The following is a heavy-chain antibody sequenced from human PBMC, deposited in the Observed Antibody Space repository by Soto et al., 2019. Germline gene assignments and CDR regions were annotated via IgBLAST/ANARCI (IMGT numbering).Heavy chain of an antibody. V-gene: IGHV3-48*02. CDR1: GFTFSSYS. CDR2: ISSSSRTI. J-gene: IGHJ4*02. CDR3: ARGGYSSSWYFLDY. Sequence: PGGSLRLSCAASGFTFSSYSMNWVRQAPGKGLEWVSYISSSSRTIKSADSVKGRFTTSRDNAKNSLYLQMNSLRDEDTAVYYCARGGYSSSWYFLDYWGQGTLVTVSS. D-gene: IGHD6-13*01.